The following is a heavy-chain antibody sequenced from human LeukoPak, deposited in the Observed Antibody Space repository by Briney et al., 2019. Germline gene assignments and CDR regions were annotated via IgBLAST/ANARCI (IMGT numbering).Heavy chain of an antibody. CDR3: ARDGDSGYDGVDY. V-gene: IGHV3-30*04. CDR1: GFTFSSYA. CDR2: ISYDGSNK. J-gene: IGHJ4*02. Sequence: GGSLRLSCAASGFTFSSYAMHWVRQAPGKGLEWVAVISYDGSNKYYADSVKGRFTISRDNSKNTLYLQMNSLRAEDTAVYYCARDGDSGYDGVDYWGQGTLVTVSS. D-gene: IGHD5-12*01.